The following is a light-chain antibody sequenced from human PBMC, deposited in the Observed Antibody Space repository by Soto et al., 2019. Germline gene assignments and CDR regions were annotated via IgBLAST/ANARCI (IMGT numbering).Light chain of an antibody. CDR1: SSDVGGYNY. CDR2: DVS. J-gene: IGLJ1*01. Sequence: QSALTQPASVSGSPGQSITISCTGTSSDVGGYNYVSWYQRHPGKAPKLMLYDVSDRPSGVSNRFSGSKSGNTASLTISGRQAEDEADYYCSSYTSSSRYVFGTGTKLTVL. V-gene: IGLV2-14*03. CDR3: SSYTSSSRYV.